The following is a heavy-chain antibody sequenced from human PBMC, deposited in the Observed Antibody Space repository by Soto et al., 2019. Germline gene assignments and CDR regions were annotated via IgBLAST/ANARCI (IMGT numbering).Heavy chain of an antibody. CDR3: ARGSSTSCYRSCNWFDP. CDR2: INPNSGGT. V-gene: IGHV1-2*04. J-gene: IGHJ5*02. Sequence: GASVKVSCKASGHTFTGYYMHWVRQAPGQGLEWMGWINPNSGGTNYAQKFQGWVTMTRDTSISTAYMELSRLRSDDTAVYYCARGSSTSCYRSCNWFDPWGQGTLVTVSS. D-gene: IGHD2-2*02. CDR1: GHTFTGYY.